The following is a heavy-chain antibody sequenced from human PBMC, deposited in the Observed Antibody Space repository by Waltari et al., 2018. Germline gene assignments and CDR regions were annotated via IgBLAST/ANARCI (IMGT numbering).Heavy chain of an antibody. Sequence: QVHLEQSGAAVKKSGSSVKVSCKVSGDFGGYAITWVRQAPGQGLEWMGGILPLFGTEDYAQRFKGRMTITADESTNTAYMELTSLNSEDTALYFCARGAAMPGTWVYWGPGTLVTVSS. J-gene: IGHJ4*02. D-gene: IGHD2-2*01. CDR2: ILPLFGTE. CDR3: ARGAAMPGTWVY. V-gene: IGHV1-69*12. CDR1: GDFGGYA.